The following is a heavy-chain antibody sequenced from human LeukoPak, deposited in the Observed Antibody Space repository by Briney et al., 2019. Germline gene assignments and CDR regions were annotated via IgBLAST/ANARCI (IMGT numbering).Heavy chain of an antibody. CDR2: IKPDGSAK. CDR3: ARDVAYNAFYY. J-gene: IGHJ4*02. V-gene: IGHV3-7*01. D-gene: IGHD1-14*01. Sequence: GGSLRLSCAASGFTFSSSWMTWVRQAPGKGLEWVANIKPDGSAKNYVGFVQGRFTISRDNTKNSVYLQMSSLRVEDTAVYFCARDVAYNAFYYWGQGTLVTVSS. CDR1: GFTFSSSW.